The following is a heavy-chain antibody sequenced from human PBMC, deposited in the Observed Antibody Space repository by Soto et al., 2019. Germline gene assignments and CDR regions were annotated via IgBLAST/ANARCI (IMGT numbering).Heavy chain of an antibody. Sequence: PGESLKICCTGSGNSFTSYWISWVRQMPGKGLGWMGRIDPSDSYTNYSPSFQGHVTISADKSISTAYLQWSSLKASDTAMYYCARQGSGWFDWYFDLWGRGTLVTVSS. J-gene: IGHJ2*01. V-gene: IGHV5-10-1*01. CDR3: ARQGSGWFDWYFDL. D-gene: IGHD6-19*01. CDR2: IDPSDSYT. CDR1: GNSFTSYW.